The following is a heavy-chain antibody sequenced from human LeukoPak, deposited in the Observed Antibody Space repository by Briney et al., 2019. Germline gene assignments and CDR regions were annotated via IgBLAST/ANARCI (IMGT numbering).Heavy chain of an antibody. V-gene: IGHV1-18*01. CDR2: ISAYNGNT. CDR3: ARAHLNYYSSSLDY. Sequence: ASVKVSCKASGYTFTSYGISWVRQAPGQGLEWMGWISAYNGNTNYAQKLQGRVTMTTDTSTSTAYMELRSLRSDDTAVYYCARAHLNYYSSSLDYWGQGTLVTVSS. CDR1: GYTFTSYG. J-gene: IGHJ4*02. D-gene: IGHD6-13*01.